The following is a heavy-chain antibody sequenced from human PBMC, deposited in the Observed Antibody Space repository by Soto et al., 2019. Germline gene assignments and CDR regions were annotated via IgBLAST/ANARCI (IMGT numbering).Heavy chain of an antibody. J-gene: IGHJ5*02. CDR3: ASNQRGYSYGYFDP. CDR2: IYYSGST. V-gene: IGHV4-39*01. D-gene: IGHD5-18*01. CDR1: GGSISSSSYY. Sequence: SETLSLTCTVSGGSISSSSYYWGWIRQPPGKGLEWIGSIYYSGSTYYNPSLKSRVTISVDTSKNQFSLKLSSVTAADTAVYYCASNQRGYSYGYFDPWGQGTLVTVSS.